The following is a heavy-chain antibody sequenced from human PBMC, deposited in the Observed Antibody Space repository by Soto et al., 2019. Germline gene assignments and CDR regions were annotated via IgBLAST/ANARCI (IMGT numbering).Heavy chain of an antibody. J-gene: IGHJ4*02. Sequence: GGSLRLSCAASGFTFSSYAMSWVRQAPGKGLEWVSAISGSGGSTYYADSVKGRFTISRDNSKNTLYLQMNSLRAEDTAVYYCAKDIGDSSGWYLFDYWGQGTLVTVSS. V-gene: IGHV3-23*01. CDR1: GFTFSSYA. CDR2: ISGSGGST. D-gene: IGHD6-19*01. CDR3: AKDIGDSSGWYLFDY.